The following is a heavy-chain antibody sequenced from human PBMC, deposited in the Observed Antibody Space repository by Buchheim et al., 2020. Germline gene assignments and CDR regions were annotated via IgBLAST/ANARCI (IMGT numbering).Heavy chain of an antibody. CDR1: GGSISSGDYY. J-gene: IGHJ6*02. CDR2: IYYSGST. V-gene: IGHV4-30-4*01. Sequence: QVQLQESGPGLVKPSQTLSLTCTVSGGSISSGDYYWSWIRQPPGKGLEWIGYIYYSGSTYYNPSLKSRVTISVDTSTHHFSLKLSSVTAADTAVYYCARDRGRGTYYYYGMDVWGQGTT. CDR3: ARDRGRGTYYYYGMDV. D-gene: IGHD1-1*01.